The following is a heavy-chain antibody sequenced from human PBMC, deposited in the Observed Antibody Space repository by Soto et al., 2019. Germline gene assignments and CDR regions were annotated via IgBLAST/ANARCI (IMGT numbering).Heavy chain of an antibody. CDR2: IYCDDDN. V-gene: IGHV2-5*02. CDR3: AHGSGWLFDF. Sequence: QITLKESGPTLVTPTQTLTLTCTFSGFSLSTSGVGVGWFRQPPGKALEWLTLIYCDDDNHYSPSLQSRLSITKDTSKNQVVLTMTHMDPVDTATYYCAHGSGWLFDFWGQGALVTVSS. CDR1: GFSLSTSGVG. J-gene: IGHJ4*02. D-gene: IGHD6-19*01.